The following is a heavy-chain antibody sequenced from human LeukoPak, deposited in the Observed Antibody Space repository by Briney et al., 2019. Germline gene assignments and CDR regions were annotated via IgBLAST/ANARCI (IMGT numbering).Heavy chain of an antibody. V-gene: IGHV3-7*01. CDR3: ARDLRYYDNMGGVSY. D-gene: IGHD3-9*01. J-gene: IGHJ4*02. Sequence: GGSLRLSCAASGFTFSSYWMSWIRQAPGKGLEWVANIKQDGSEKYYVDSVKGRFTISRDNAKNSLYLQMNSLRAEDTAVYYCARDLRYYDNMGGVSYWGQGTLVTVSS. CDR2: IKQDGSEK. CDR1: GFTFSSYW.